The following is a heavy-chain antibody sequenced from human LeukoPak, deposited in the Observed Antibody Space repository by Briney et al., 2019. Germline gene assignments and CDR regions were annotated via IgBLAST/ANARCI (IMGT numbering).Heavy chain of an antibody. V-gene: IGHV4-34*01. Sequence: SETLSLTCAVYGGSFSGYYWSWIRQPPGKGLEWIGEINHSGSTNYNPSLKSRVTISVDTSKNQFSLKLSSVTAADTAVYYCARAGWWLRTFDYWGQGTLVTVSS. CDR2: INHSGST. CDR3: ARAGWWLRTFDY. J-gene: IGHJ4*02. D-gene: IGHD5-12*01. CDR1: GGSFSGYY.